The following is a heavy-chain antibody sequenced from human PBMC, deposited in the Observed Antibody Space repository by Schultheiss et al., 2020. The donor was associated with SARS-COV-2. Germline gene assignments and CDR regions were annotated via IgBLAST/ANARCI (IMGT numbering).Heavy chain of an antibody. CDR1: GFTFSNYA. J-gene: IGHJ4*02. Sequence: GESLKISCAASGFTFSNYAMSWVRQAPGKGLEWVSVVGGSGDSTYYVDSVKGRFTISRDNSKNTLYLQMNSLRAEDTAVYYCGRDSHFDYWGQGTLVTVSS. CDR3: GRDSHFDY. V-gene: IGHV3-23*01. D-gene: IGHD2-21*02. CDR2: VGGSGDST.